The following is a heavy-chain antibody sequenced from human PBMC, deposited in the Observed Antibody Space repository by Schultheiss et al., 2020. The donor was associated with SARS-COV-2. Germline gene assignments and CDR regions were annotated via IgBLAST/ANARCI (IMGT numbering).Heavy chain of an antibody. J-gene: IGHJ4*02. Sequence: GESLKISCAASGFTFSSYSMNWVRQAPGKGLEWVSSISSSSSYIYYADSVKGRFTISRDNAKNSLYLQMNSLRAEDTAVYYCARDLYDYVWGSYEGYWGQGTLVTVSS. CDR1: GFTFSSYS. CDR2: ISSSSSYI. D-gene: IGHD3-16*01. CDR3: ARDLYDYVWGSYEGY. V-gene: IGHV3-21*01.